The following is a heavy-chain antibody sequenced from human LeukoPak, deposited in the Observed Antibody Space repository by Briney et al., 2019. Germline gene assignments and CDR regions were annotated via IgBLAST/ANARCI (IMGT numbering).Heavy chain of an antibody. J-gene: IGHJ2*01. Sequence: GGSLRLACAASGFTFSSYEMNWVRQAPGKGLEWVSYISSSGSTIYYADSLKGRFTISRDSAKNSLYLQMNSLRAEDPALYYCARDASDYWFFDLWGRGTLVTVSS. V-gene: IGHV3-48*03. D-gene: IGHD3-3*01. CDR3: ARDASDYWFFDL. CDR2: ISSSGSTI. CDR1: GFTFSSYE.